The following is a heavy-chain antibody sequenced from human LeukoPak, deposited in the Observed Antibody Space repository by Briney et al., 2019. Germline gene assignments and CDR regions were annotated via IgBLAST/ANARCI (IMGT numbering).Heavy chain of an antibody. V-gene: IGHV3-38-3*01. CDR1: GFTVSSNE. CDR2: ISGGST. D-gene: IGHD6-19*01. J-gene: IGHJ4*02. Sequence: GGSLRLSCAASGFTVSSNEMSWVRQAPGKGLEWVSSISGGSTYYADSRKGRFTISRDNSKNTLYLQMNSLRAEDTAVYYCAKDRGGGAVAGNFDYWGQGTLVTVSS. CDR3: AKDRGGGAVAGNFDY.